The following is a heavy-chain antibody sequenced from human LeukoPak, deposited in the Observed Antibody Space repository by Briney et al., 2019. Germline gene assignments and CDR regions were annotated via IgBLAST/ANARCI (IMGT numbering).Heavy chain of an antibody. CDR1: GGSISSYY. CDR3: ARDARSGWHRTATFDP. J-gene: IGHJ5*02. V-gene: IGHV4-59*01. D-gene: IGHD6-19*01. CDR2: IYYSGST. Sequence: KPSETLSLTCTVSGGSISSYYWSWIRQPPGKGLEWIGYIYYSGSTNYNPSLNSRVIISVDTSKNQFSLKLLSVTAADTAVYYCARDARSGWHRTATFDPWGQGTLVTVSS.